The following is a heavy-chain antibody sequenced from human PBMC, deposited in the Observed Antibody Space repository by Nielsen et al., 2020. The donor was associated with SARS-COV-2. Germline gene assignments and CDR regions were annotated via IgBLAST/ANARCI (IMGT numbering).Heavy chain of an antibody. CDR2: ISSTCFYSGST. D-gene: IGHD4-11*01. V-gene: IGHV4-39*07. J-gene: IGHJ4*02. Sequence: SETLSLTCTVSGGSISSPSYYWAWIRQTPGKGLEWIGSISSTCFYSGSTNYNPSLKSRITISADTSRNQFSLTLTSVTAADTAIYYCARENYGNYYFDYWGQGILVTVSS. CDR1: GGSISSPSYY. CDR3: ARENYGNYYFDY.